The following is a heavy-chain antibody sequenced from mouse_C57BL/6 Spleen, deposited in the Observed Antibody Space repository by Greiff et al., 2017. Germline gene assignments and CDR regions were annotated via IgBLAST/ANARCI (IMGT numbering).Heavy chain of an antibody. Sequence: EVKLVESGGGLVKPGGSLKLSCAASGFTFSDYGMHWVRQAPEKGLEWVAYISSGSSTIYYADTVKGRFTISRDNAKNTLFLQMTSLRSEDTAMYYCARKDWVVATDWYFDVWGTGTTVTVAS. D-gene: IGHD1-1*01. J-gene: IGHJ1*03. CDR3: ARKDWVVATDWYFDV. CDR2: ISSGSSTI. V-gene: IGHV5-17*01. CDR1: GFTFSDYG.